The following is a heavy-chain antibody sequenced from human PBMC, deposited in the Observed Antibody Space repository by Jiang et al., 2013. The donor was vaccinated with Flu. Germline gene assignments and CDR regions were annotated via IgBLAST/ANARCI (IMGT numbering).Heavy chain of an antibody. D-gene: IGHD2-2*01. CDR2: IYYSGST. CDR1: GGSISSSSYY. J-gene: IGHJ4*02. Sequence: GPGLVKPSETLSLTCTVSGGSISSSSYYWGWIRQPPGKGLEWIGSIYYSGSTYYNPSLKSRVTISVDTSKNQFSLKLSSVTAADTAVYYCASEQYQLHPLRYWGQGTLVTVSS. V-gene: IGHV4-39*01. CDR3: ASEQYQLHPLRY.